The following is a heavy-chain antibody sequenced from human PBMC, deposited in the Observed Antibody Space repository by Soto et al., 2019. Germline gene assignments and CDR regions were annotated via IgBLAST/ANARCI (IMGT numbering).Heavy chain of an antibody. J-gene: IGHJ5*02. D-gene: IGHD3-3*02. Sequence: QVQLVQSGAEVKEPGASVILSCKASGYTFLDFYIHWVRQAPGQGLEWMGFINPSGGGTTYAQQFQVTVTMTRDTYTRTVYMELKRLRFEDTSIYFCARDKPFSSASLGQGTLVT. V-gene: IGHV1-46*01. CDR2: INPSGGGT. CDR3: ARDKPFSSAS. CDR1: GYTFLDFY.